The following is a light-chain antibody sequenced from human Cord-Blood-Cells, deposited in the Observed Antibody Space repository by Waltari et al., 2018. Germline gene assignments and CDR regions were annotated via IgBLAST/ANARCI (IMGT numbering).Light chain of an antibody. CDR2: GAS. CDR3: QQYGSSLVT. J-gene: IGKJ3*01. Sequence: EIVLTQSPGTLSLSPGERSTLSCRASQSVSTSYLAWYQQKPGQAPRLLIYGASSRATGTPDRFSGSGSGTDFTLTISRLGPEDFAVYYCQQYGSSLVTFGPGTKVDIK. V-gene: IGKV3-20*01. CDR1: QSVSTSY.